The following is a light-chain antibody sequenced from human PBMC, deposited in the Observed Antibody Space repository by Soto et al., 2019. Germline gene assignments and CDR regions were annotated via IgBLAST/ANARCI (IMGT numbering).Light chain of an antibody. CDR2: GAS. Sequence: ETVLTQSPGTLSLSPGERATLSCRASQSVAKSYLVWYQHKPGQGPRLLISGASSRATGIPDRFSGSGSGTDFTLTISRLEPEDFAVYYCLQYASSPLTFGGGTKVEI. V-gene: IGKV3-20*01. CDR3: LQYASSPLT. CDR1: QSVAKSY. J-gene: IGKJ4*01.